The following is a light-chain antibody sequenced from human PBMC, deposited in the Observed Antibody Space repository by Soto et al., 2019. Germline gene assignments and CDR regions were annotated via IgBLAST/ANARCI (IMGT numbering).Light chain of an antibody. J-gene: IGKJ5*01. CDR2: DAS. CDR3: QQLNSYPIT. CDR1: QSVSSY. Sequence: EIVLTQSPATLSLSPGERATLSCRASQSVSSYLAWYQQKPGQAPRLLIYDASNRATGIPARFSGSGSGTDFTLTISSLQPEDFATYYCQQLNSYPITFGQGTRL. V-gene: IGKV3-11*01.